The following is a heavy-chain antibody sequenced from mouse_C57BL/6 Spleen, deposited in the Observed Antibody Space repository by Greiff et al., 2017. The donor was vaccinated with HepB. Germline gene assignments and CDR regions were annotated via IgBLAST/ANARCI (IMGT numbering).Heavy chain of an antibody. CDR3: ARGLAITTVVADAMDY. CDR1: GYTFTSYW. J-gene: IGHJ4*01. V-gene: IGHV1-69*01. Sequence: QVQLQQPGAELVMPGASVKLSCKASGYTFTSYWMHWVKQRPGQGLEWIGEIDPSDSYTNYTQKFKGKSTLTVDKSSSTAYMQLSSLTSEDSAVYYCARGLAITTVVADAMDYWGQGTSVTVSS. CDR2: IDPSDSYT. D-gene: IGHD1-1*01.